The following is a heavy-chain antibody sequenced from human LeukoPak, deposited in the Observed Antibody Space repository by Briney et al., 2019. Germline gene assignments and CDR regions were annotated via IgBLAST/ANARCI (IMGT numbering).Heavy chain of an antibody. D-gene: IGHD3-16*01. J-gene: IGHJ4*02. CDR1: SGSISSYY. Sequence: SETLSLTCTVSSGSISSYYWSWIRQPPGKGLAWIGYIYYSGSTNYNPSLKSRVTISVDTSKNQFSLKLSSVTAADTAVYYCARAITIGGLFDYWGQGTLVTVSS. CDR3: ARAITIGGLFDY. CDR2: IYYSGST. V-gene: IGHV4-59*01.